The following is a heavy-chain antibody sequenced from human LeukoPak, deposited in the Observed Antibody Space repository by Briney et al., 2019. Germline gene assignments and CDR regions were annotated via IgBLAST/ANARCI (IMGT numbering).Heavy chain of an antibody. V-gene: IGHV4-61*02. CDR2: IYTSGST. J-gene: IGHJ6*03. CDR3: ARGPGYCSSTSCYGLYMDV. D-gene: IGHD2-2*01. CDR1: GGSISSASYY. Sequence: PSQTLSLTCTVSGGSISSASYYWSWIRQPAGKGLQWIGRIYTSGSTYYNPSLKSRVTISVDTSKNQFSLKLSSVTAADTAVYYCARGPGYCSSTSCYGLYMDVWGKGTTVTISS.